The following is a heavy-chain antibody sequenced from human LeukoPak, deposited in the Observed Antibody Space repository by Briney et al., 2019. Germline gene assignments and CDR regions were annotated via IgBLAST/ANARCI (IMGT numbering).Heavy chain of an antibody. CDR1: GYTFTGYY. J-gene: IGHJ6*03. D-gene: IGHD3-3*01. CDR3: ARDFGYYDFWSGYYSSSMDV. V-gene: IGHV1-2*02. Sequence: ASVKVSCKASGYTFTGYYMHWVRQAPGQGLEWMGWINPNSGGTNYAQKFQGRVTMTRDTSISTAYMELSRLRSDDTAVYYCARDFGYYDFWSGYYSSSMDVWGKGATVTVSS. CDR2: INPNSGGT.